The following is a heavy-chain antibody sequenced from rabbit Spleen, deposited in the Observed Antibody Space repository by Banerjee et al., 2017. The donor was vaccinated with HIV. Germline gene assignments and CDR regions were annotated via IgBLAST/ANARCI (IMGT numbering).Heavy chain of an antibody. V-gene: IGHV1S7*01. CDR1: GIDFTNYY. CDR3: VRDLGYDDYSEKGYFNL. J-gene: IGHJ4*01. D-gene: IGHD2-1*01. Sequence: QLTETGGGLVQPGGSLTLSCKASGIDFTNYYINWVRQAPGKGLEWIGIIYAAKGSTDYASWVNGRFTISSHNAQNTLYLQLNSLTAADTATYFCVRDLGYDDYSEKGYFNLWGPGTLVTVS. CDR2: IYAAKGST.